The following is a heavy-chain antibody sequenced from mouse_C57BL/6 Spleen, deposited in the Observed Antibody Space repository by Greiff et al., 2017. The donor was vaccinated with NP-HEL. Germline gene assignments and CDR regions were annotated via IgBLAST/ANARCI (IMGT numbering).Heavy chain of an antibody. CDR2: IDPANGNT. V-gene: IGHV14-3*01. J-gene: IGHJ2*01. D-gene: IGHD1-1*01. CDR3: ASGDYYYGSSYDY. Sequence: VQLQQSVPELVRPGASVKLSCTASGFNIKNTYMHWVKQRPEQGLEWIGRIDPANGNTKYAPKFQGKATITADTSSNTAYLQLSSLTSEDTAIYYCASGDYYYGSSYDYWGQGTTLTVSS. CDR1: GFNIKNTY.